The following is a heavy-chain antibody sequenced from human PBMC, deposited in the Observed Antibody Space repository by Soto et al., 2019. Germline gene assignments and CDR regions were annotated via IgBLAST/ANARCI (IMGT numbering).Heavy chain of an antibody. CDR1: GFTFSSYS. V-gene: IGHV3-21*01. CDR2: ISSSSSYI. CDR3: ARCIAAAGMFRFDP. Sequence: GSLRLSCAASGFTFSSYSMNWVRQAPGKGLEWVSSISSSSSYIYYADSVKGRFTISRDNAKNSLYLQMNSLRAEDTAVYYCARCIAAAGMFRFDPWGQGTLVTVSS. J-gene: IGHJ5*02. D-gene: IGHD6-13*01.